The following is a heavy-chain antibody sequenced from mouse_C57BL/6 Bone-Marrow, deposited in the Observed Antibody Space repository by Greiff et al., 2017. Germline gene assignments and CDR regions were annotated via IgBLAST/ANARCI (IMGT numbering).Heavy chain of an antibody. CDR2: IDPSDSET. D-gene: IGHD1-1*01. Sequence: VQLQQPGAELVRPGSSVKLSCKASGYTFTSYWMHWVKQRPIQGLEWIGNIDPSDSETHYNQKFKDKATLTVDKSSSTAYMQLSSLTSEDSAVYYCAKGYDYGSSYGYYAMDYWGQGTSVTVSS. J-gene: IGHJ4*01. CDR1: GYTFTSYW. CDR3: AKGYDYGSSYGYYAMDY. V-gene: IGHV1-52*01.